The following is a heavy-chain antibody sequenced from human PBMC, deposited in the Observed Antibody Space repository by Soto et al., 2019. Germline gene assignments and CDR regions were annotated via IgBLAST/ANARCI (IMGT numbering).Heavy chain of an antibody. V-gene: IGHV3-21*01. J-gene: IGHJ6*03. CDR3: AREGRVAVTTYFGRYMDV. CDR2: ISSSSSYI. CDR1: GFTFSSYS. D-gene: IGHD4-17*01. Sequence: GGSLRLSCAASGFTFSSYSMNWVRQAPGKGLEWVSSISSSSSYIYYADSVKGRFTISRDNAKNSLYLQMNSLRAEDTAVYYCAREGRVAVTTYFGRYMDVWGKGTTVTVSS.